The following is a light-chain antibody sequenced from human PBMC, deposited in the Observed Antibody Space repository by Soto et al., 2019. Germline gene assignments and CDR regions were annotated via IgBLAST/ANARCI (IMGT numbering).Light chain of an antibody. CDR3: QQYSNWPRT. V-gene: IGKV3-15*01. Sequence: DIVLTQSPATLSVSPGERATLSCRASQTVSNSYLAWYQQKPGQAPRLLIYGASTRAAGIPPRFSVGGSGTEYTLTISSLRSEYFAVYYCQQYSNWPRTFGRGTKVEIK. J-gene: IGKJ1*01. CDR2: GAS. CDR1: QTVSNSY.